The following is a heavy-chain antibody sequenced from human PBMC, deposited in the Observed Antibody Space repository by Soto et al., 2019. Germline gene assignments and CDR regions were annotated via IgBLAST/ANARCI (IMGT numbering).Heavy chain of an antibody. CDR3: AKDRPYYDFWSGYENWFDP. J-gene: IGHJ5*02. Sequence: EVQLLESGGGLVQPGGSLRLSCAASGFTFSSYAMSWVRQAPGKGLEWVSAISGSGGSTYYADSVKGRFTISRDNSENTLYLQMNSLRAEDTAVYYCAKDRPYYDFWSGYENWFDPWGQGTLVTVSS. CDR1: GFTFSSYA. CDR2: ISGSGGST. D-gene: IGHD3-3*01. V-gene: IGHV3-23*01.